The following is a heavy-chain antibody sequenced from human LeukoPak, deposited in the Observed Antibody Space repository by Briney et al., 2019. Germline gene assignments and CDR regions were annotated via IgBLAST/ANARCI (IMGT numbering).Heavy chain of an antibody. J-gene: IGHJ4*02. CDR1: GGSISSYY. CDR3: ARGVEYSSSSGLGY. CDR2: IYYSGST. V-gene: IGHV4-59*01. Sequence: PSETLSLTCTVSGGSISSYYWSWIRQPPGKGLEWIGYIYYSGSTNYNPSLKSRVTISVDTSKNQLSLKLSSVTAADTAVYYCARGVEYSSSSGLGYRGQGTLVTVSS. D-gene: IGHD6-6*01.